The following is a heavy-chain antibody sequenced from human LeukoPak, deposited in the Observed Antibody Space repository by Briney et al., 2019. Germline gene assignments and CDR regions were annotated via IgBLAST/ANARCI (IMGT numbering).Heavy chain of an antibody. V-gene: IGHV3-20*04. CDR3: ARGGNHGDYWYFDL. CDR2: INWNGDNP. Sequence: GSLRLSCEASGFTFEDYGMTWVRQRPGKGLEYVCEINWNGDNPVYENSLRGRFTISRDNAKNSVYLQMSSLRAEDTAVYYCARGGNHGDYWYFDLWGRGTLVTVSS. J-gene: IGHJ2*01. CDR1: GFTFEDYG. D-gene: IGHD4-17*01.